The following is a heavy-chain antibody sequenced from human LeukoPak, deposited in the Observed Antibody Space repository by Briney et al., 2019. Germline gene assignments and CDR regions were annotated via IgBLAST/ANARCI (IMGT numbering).Heavy chain of an antibody. Sequence: GGSLRLSCAASGFTFSSYAMHWVRQAPGKGLEWVAVISYDGSNKYYADSVKGRFTISRDNSKNTLYLQMNSLRAEDTAVYYCARGGRGVWGSLDYWGQGTLVTVSS. CDR3: ARGGRGVWGSLDY. CDR1: GFTFSSYA. V-gene: IGHV3-30*04. J-gene: IGHJ4*02. D-gene: IGHD3-16*01. CDR2: ISYDGSNK.